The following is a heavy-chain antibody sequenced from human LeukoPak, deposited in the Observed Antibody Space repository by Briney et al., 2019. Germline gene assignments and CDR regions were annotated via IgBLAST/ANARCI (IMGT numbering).Heavy chain of an antibody. CDR2: ISNDGSSR. D-gene: IGHD2-15*01. Sequence: GGSLRLSCEASEFTFSNYGMHWVRQAPGKGLEWLAVISNDGSSRQYRDSVKGRFTVSRDNSKDTLYLQMNSLRAEDTAVYYCVSGTCGGSCYILDYWGQGTLVTVSS. CDR3: VSGTCGGSCYILDY. CDR1: EFTFSNYG. J-gene: IGHJ4*02. V-gene: IGHV3-30*03.